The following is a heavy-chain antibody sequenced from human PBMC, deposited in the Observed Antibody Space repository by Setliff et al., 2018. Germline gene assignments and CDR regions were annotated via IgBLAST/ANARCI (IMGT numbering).Heavy chain of an antibody. V-gene: IGHV4-4*07. CDR1: GASISDYY. Sequence: SETLSLTCTVSGASISDYYWTWIRQPAGKELEWIGRVSASGSTTYNPSLKSRVTMSVDTSKNQFSLKLSSVTAADTAVYYCARAQVVFAISAPVWYFEVWGRGTQVTVSS. J-gene: IGHJ2*01. CDR3: ARAQVVFAISAPVWYFEV. CDR2: VSASGST. D-gene: IGHD2-21*01.